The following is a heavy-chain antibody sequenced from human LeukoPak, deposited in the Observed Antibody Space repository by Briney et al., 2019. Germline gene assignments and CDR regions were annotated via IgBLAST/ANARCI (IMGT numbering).Heavy chain of an antibody. CDR2: ISAYNGNT. CDR1: GYTFTSYG. D-gene: IGHD6-25*01. Sequence: ASVKVSCKAFGYTFTSYGISWVRQAPGQGLEWMGWISAYNGNTNYAQKLQGRVTMTTDTSTSTAYMELRSLRSDDTAVYYCARVLGSAYYYYMDVWGKGTTVTVSS. J-gene: IGHJ6*03. V-gene: IGHV1-18*01. CDR3: ARVLGSAYYYYMDV.